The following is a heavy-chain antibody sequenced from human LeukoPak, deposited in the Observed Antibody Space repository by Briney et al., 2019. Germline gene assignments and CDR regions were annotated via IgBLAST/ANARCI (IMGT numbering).Heavy chain of an antibody. Sequence: SETLSLTCTVSGGSISIYYWSWIRQPPGKGLEWIGYIYYSGSTIYNPSLKSRVTISVDTSKNQFSLRLSSVTAADTAVYYCARDRHYYGSGGPGRKETWFDPWGQGTLVTVSS. V-gene: IGHV4-59*01. D-gene: IGHD3-10*01. CDR2: IYYSGST. J-gene: IGHJ5*02. CDR1: GGSISIYY. CDR3: ARDRHYYGSGGPGRKETWFDP.